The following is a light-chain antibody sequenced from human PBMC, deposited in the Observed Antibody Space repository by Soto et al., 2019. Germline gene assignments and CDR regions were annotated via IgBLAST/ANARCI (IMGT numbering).Light chain of an antibody. CDR2: RNN. CDR1: SSNIGSNY. CDR3: AAWDDSLSGRVV. J-gene: IGLJ2*01. V-gene: IGLV1-47*01. Sequence: QPVLTQPPSASGTPGQRVTISCSGSSSNIGSNYVYWYQQLPGTAPKLLIYRNNQRPSGVPDRFSGSKSGTSASLAISGLRSKNEADYYCAAWDDSLSGRVVFGGGTQLTVL.